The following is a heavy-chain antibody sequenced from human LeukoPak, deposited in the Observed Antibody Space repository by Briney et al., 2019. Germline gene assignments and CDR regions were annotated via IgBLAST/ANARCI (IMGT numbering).Heavy chain of an antibody. Sequence: QSGGSLRLSCAASGFTFNNYGMHWVRQAPGKGLEWVAVISDDGRNKYYADSVTGRFTISRDNSKNTVSLQMNSLRLEDTAVYYCARTTFRYSYASGAFDIWGQGTMVTVSS. CDR2: ISDDGRNK. CDR3: ARTTFRYSYASGAFDI. D-gene: IGHD5-18*01. V-gene: IGHV3-30*03. J-gene: IGHJ3*02. CDR1: GFTFNNYG.